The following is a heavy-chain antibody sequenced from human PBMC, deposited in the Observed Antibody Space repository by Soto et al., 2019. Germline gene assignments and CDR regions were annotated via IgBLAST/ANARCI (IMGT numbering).Heavy chain of an antibody. V-gene: IGHV3-48*03. Sequence: EVQLVESGGGLVQPGGSLRLSCAASGFTFSSYEMNWVRQAPGKGLEWVSYISSSGSTIYYADSVKGRFTISRDNAKNSRYQQMNSLRAEDTAVYYCATHYGRTVHYYYGMDVWGQGTTVTVSS. CDR1: GFTFSSYE. CDR2: ISSSGSTI. CDR3: ATHYGRTVHYYYGMDV. D-gene: IGHD3-16*01. J-gene: IGHJ6*02.